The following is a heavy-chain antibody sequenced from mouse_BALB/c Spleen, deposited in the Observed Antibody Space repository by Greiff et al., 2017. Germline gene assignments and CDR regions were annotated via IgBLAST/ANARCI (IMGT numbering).Heavy chain of an antibody. Sequence: VQLKESGGGLVKPGGSLKLSCAASGFAFSSYDMSWVRQTPEKRLEWVAYISSGGGSTYYPDTVKGGFTISRDNAKNTLYLQMSSLKSEDTAMYYCARHDGSAPYGNLFAYWGQGTLVTVSA. V-gene: IGHV5-12-1*01. D-gene: IGHD2-10*02. CDR1: GFAFSSYD. J-gene: IGHJ3*01. CDR2: ISSGGGST. CDR3: ARHDGSAPYGNLFAY.